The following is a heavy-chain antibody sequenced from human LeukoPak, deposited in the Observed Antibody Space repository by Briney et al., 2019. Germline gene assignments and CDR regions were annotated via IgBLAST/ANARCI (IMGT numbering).Heavy chain of an antibody. CDR3: ARDRGYSNFDY. CDR2: MNADGSEK. J-gene: IGHJ4*02. Sequence: PGESLRLSCAASGFGFSNYWMSWVCQAPGKGLEWVANMNADGSEKNYFDSVKGRFTISRDNAQDSLYLQMNSLRAEDTAVYYCARDRGYSNFDYWGQGTPLTVSS. D-gene: IGHD4-11*01. V-gene: IGHV3-7*01. CDR1: GFGFSNYW.